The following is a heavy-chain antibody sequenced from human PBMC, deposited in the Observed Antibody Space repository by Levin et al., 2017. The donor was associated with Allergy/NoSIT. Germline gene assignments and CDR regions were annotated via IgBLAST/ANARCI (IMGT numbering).Heavy chain of an antibody. V-gene: IGHV3-74*03. CDR2: INNDGSST. Sequence: GGSLRLSCAASGFTFSSYWMHWVRQAPGKGLVWVSHINNDGSSTTYADSVKGRFTISRDNAKNTLYLQMNSLRAEDTAMYYCVRDYLEFDYWRQGTLVTVSS. CDR1: GFTFSSYW. D-gene: IGHD3-16*02. J-gene: IGHJ4*02. CDR3: VRDYLEFDY.